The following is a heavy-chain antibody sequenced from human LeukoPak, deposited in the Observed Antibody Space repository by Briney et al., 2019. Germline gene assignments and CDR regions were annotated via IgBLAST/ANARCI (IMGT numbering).Heavy chain of an antibody. V-gene: IGHV4-59*12. CDR3: AREFSYYDSSGYFDY. CDR2: IYYSGST. J-gene: IGHJ4*02. CDR1: GGSISSYY. Sequence: SETLSLTCTVSGGSISSYYWSWIRQPPGKGLEWIGYIYYSGSTNYNPSLKSRVTISVDTSKNQSSLKLSSVTAADTAVYYCAREFSYYDSSGYFDYWGQGTLVTVSS. D-gene: IGHD3-22*01.